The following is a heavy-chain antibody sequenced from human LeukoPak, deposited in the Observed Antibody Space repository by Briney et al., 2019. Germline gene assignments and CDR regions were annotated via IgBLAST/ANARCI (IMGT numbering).Heavy chain of an antibody. J-gene: IGHJ6*02. D-gene: IGHD3-10*01. CDR1: GGSISSYY. CDR2: IYYSGST. CDR3: ARVGDDYNGMDV. V-gene: IGHV4-59*06. Sequence: PSETLSLTCTVSGGSISSYYWSWIRQHPGKGLEWIGYIYYSGSTYYNPSLKSRVTISVDTSKNQFSLKLSSVTAADTAVYYCARVGDDYNGMDVWGQGTTVTVSS.